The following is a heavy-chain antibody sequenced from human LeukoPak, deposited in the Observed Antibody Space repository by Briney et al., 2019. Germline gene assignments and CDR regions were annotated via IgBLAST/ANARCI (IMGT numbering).Heavy chain of an antibody. CDR2: IYISGST. CDR1: DGSIGSYY. D-gene: IGHD3-22*01. Sequence: SETLSLTCTVSDGSIGSYYWSWIRQPAGKGLEWIGRIYISGSTNYNPSLKSRVTMSVDTSKNQFSLKLSSVTAADTAVYYCARDYDSSGYTDYWGQGTLVTVSS. CDR3: ARDYDSSGYTDY. V-gene: IGHV4-4*07. J-gene: IGHJ4*02.